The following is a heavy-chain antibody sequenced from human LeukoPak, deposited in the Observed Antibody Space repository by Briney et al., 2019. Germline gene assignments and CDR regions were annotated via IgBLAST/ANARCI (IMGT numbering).Heavy chain of an antibody. Sequence: RGSLRLSCAAPGFSPSTYSTDWLRQAPGEGLEWVSYIRSDSTIIHYADSVKGRFTMSRDNGKNSLYLQMNSLRREDTAVYYCARNGALGDCSGGSCPLDYRGQGTLVSVSS. V-gene: IGHV3-48*01. CDR2: IRSDSTII. D-gene: IGHD2-15*01. CDR3: ARNGALGDCSGGSCPLDY. CDR1: GFSPSTYS. J-gene: IGHJ4*02.